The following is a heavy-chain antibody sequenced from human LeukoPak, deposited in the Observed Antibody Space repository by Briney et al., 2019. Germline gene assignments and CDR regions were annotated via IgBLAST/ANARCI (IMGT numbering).Heavy chain of an antibody. V-gene: IGHV3-30*18. D-gene: IGHD3-22*01. CDR3: AKSGAVYYYDSSGYYYVDY. J-gene: IGHJ4*02. CDR1: GFTFSSYG. Sequence: PGGSLRLSCAASGFTFSSYGMQWVRQAPGKGLEGVAVISYDGSNKYYADSVKGRFTISRDNSKNTLYLQMNSLRAEDTAVYYCAKSGAVYYYDSSGYYYVDYWGQGTLVTVSS. CDR2: ISYDGSNK.